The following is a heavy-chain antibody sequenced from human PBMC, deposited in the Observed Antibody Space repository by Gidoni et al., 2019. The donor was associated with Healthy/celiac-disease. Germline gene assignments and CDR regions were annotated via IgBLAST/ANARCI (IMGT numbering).Heavy chain of an antibody. Sequence: QVQLQQWGAGLLKPSETLSLTCAVYGGSFSGYYWSWIRQPPGKGLEWIGEINHSGSTNYNPSLKSRVTISVDTSKNQFSLKLSSVTAADTAVYYCARGRHCGGDCYFNWFDPWGQGTLVTVSS. J-gene: IGHJ5*02. CDR2: INHSGST. D-gene: IGHD2-21*02. CDR1: GGSFSGYY. CDR3: ARGRHCGGDCYFNWFDP. V-gene: IGHV4-34*01.